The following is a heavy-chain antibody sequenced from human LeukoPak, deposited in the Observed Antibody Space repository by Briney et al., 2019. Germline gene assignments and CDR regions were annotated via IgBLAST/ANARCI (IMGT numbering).Heavy chain of an antibody. CDR2: IHTSGST. CDR3: ARAGDYGDYVGWFDP. CDR1: GGSISSYY. J-gene: IGHJ5*02. V-gene: IGHV4-4*07. Sequence: SETLSLTCIVSGGSISSYYWSWIRQPAGKGLEWIGRIHTSGSTNYNPSLKSRVTISVDTSKNQFSLKLTSVTAADTAVYYGARAGDYGDYVGWFDPWGQGTLVTVSS. D-gene: IGHD4-17*01.